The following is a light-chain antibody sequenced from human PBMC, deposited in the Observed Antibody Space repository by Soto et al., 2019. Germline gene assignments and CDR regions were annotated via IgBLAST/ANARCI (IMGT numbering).Light chain of an antibody. CDR1: QSVSTNY. CDR2: GAS. CDR3: QQDDNSPRT. J-gene: IGKJ1*01. V-gene: IGKV3-20*01. Sequence: EIVLTQSLGTLSLSPGERATLSCRASQSVSTNYIAWYQQKPGQAPRLLIYGASNRATGIPDRFSGSGSGTDFTLTISRLEPEDVAVYYCQQDDNSPRTFGQGTKVEIK.